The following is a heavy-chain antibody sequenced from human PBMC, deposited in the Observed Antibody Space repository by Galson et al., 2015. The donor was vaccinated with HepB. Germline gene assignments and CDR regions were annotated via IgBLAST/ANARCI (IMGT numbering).Heavy chain of an antibody. J-gene: IGHJ2*01. CDR2: IGHDSTYI. V-gene: IGHV3-21*06. CDR1: RFTFSTYS. Sequence: SLRLSCAVSRFTFSTYSMNWVRRAPGKGLEWVSSIGHDSTYISYADSVKGRFTISRDNAKNSLYLQLNSLRAEDTAVYYCARALGHWYFDLWGRGTLVTVSS. CDR3: ARALGHWYFDL.